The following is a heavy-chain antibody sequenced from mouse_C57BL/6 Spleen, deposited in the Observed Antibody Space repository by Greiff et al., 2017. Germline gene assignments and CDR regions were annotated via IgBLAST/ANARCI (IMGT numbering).Heavy chain of an antibody. CDR3: ALIYYYGSYWYFDV. J-gene: IGHJ1*03. CDR1: GYSFTGYY. Sequence: VQLQQSGPELVKPGASVKISCKASGYSFTGYYMNWVKQSPEKSLEWIGEINPSTGGTTYNQKFKAKATLTVDKSSSTAYMQLKSLTSEDSAVYYCALIYYYGSYWYFDVWGTGTTVTVSS. CDR2: INPSTGGT. V-gene: IGHV1-42*01. D-gene: IGHD1-1*01.